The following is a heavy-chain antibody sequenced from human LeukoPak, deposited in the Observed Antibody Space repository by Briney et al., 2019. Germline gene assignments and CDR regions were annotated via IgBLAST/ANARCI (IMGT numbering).Heavy chain of an antibody. Sequence: PSETLSLTCTVSGGSISSYYWSWIRQPPGKGLEWIGYIYYSGSTNYNPSLKSRVTISVDTSKNQFSLKLRSVTAADTAVYYCARGGLSYFAFDIWGQGTMVTVSS. CDR3: ARGGLSYFAFDI. CDR2: IYYSGST. V-gene: IGHV4-59*01. J-gene: IGHJ3*02. D-gene: IGHD2-21*01. CDR1: GGSISSYY.